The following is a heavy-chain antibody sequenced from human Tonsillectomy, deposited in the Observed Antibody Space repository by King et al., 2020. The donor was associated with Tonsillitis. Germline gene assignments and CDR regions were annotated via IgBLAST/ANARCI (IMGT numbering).Heavy chain of an antibody. CDR2: LIPLFGTA. D-gene: IGHD3-22*01. CDR1: GGTFSSYA. J-gene: IGHJ4*02. Sequence: VQLVQSGAEVKKPGSSVKVSCKASGGTFSSYAISWVRQAPGQGLEWMGGLIPLFGTANYAQKFQGRITIIADESTRTAYKELSSLRSEDTAVYYCARDYYDSSGYWFDYWGQGTLVTVSS. CDR3: ARDYYDSSGYWFDY. V-gene: IGHV1-69*01.